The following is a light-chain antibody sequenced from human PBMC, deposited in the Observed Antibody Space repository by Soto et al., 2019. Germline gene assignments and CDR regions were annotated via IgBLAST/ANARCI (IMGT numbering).Light chain of an antibody. Sequence: EIVLTQSPGTLSLSPGERAPLSCRASQTVSNNYLAWYQQKPGQAPRLLIYGASSRATGLPDRFSDSGSGTDFTLTISRLEPEDFAVYYCHQYSRSPPTFGQGTRLEIK. V-gene: IGKV3-20*01. CDR3: HQYSRSPPT. CDR1: QTVSNNY. J-gene: IGKJ5*01. CDR2: GAS.